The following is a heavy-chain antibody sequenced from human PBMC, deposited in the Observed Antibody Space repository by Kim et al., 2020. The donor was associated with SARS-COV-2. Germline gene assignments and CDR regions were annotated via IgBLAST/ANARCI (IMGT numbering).Heavy chain of an antibody. J-gene: IGHJ4*02. Sequence: GGSLRLSCSASGFTFSSYAMHWVRQAPGKGLEYVSAISSNGGSTYYADSVKGRFTISRDNSKNTLYLQMSSLRAEDTAVYYCVKGGYPGPMITFGGVIDFDYWGQGTLVTVSS. D-gene: IGHD3-16*02. V-gene: IGHV3-64D*09. CDR3: VKGGYPGPMITFGGVIDFDY. CDR1: GFTFSSYA. CDR2: ISSNGGST.